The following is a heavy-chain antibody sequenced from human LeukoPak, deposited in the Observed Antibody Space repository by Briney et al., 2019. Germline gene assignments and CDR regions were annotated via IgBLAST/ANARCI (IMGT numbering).Heavy chain of an antibody. CDR2: IYYSGST. J-gene: IGHJ4*02. CDR1: GGSISSDDSY. V-gene: IGHV4-39*01. D-gene: IGHD3-22*01. CDR3: ARHDSSGYYLFDY. Sequence: SETLSLTCSVSGGSISSDDSYWSWIRQPAGKGLEWIGSIYYSGSTYYNPSLKSRVTISVDTSKNQFSLKLSSVTAADTAVYYCARHDSSGYYLFDYWGQGTLVTVSS.